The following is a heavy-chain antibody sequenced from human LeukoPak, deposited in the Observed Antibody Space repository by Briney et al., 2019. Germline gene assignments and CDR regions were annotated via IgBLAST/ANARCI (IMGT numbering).Heavy chain of an antibody. CDR1: GFTFSSYG. J-gene: IGHJ4*02. V-gene: IGHV3-30*18. D-gene: IGHD4-17*01. CDR3: AKDDTPTVTTVAVDY. Sequence: GGSLRLSCAASGFTFSSYGMHWVRQAPGKGLEWVAVISYDGSNKYYADSVKGRFTISRDNSKNTLHLQMNSLRAEDTAVYYCAKDDTPTVTTVAVDYWGQGTLVTVSS. CDR2: ISYDGSNK.